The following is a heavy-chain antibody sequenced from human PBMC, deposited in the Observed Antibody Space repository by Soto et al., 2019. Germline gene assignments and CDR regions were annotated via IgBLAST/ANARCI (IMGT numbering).Heavy chain of an antibody. CDR2: IIPIFGTT. J-gene: IGHJ4*02. CDR3: ARGLYCGGGCYSHFDS. Sequence: VQLVQSGAEVKKPGSSVKVSCKASGGTFSNYPFIWVRQAPGQGLDWMGGIIPIFGTTDYGQRFQGRVTLTADESTNTAYMELSSLRSDDTAVYYCARGLYCGGGCYSHFDSWGQGTLVTVSS. D-gene: IGHD2-21*02. CDR1: GGTFSNYP. V-gene: IGHV1-69*01.